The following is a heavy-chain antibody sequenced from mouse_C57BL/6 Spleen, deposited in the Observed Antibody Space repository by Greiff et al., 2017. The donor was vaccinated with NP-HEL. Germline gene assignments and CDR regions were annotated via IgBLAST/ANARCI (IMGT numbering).Heavy chain of an antibody. J-gene: IGHJ3*01. CDR1: GYAFSSYW. CDR2: IYPGDGDT. CDR3: ARAGDLYDGYYFAWFAY. D-gene: IGHD2-3*01. V-gene: IGHV1-80*01. Sequence: LQESGAELVKPGASVKISCKASGYAFSSYWMNWVKQRPGKGLEWIGQIYPGDGDTNYNGKFKGKATLTADKSSSTAYMQLSSLTSEDSAVYFWARAGDLYDGYYFAWFAYWGQGTLVTVSA.